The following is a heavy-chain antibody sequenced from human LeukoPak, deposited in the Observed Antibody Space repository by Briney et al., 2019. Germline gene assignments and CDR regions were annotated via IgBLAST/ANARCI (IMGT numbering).Heavy chain of an antibody. Sequence: GGSLRLSCAASGFTLDDYGMSWVRQAPGKGLEWVSGINWNGGSTGYADSVKGRFTIPRDNAKNSLYLQMNSLRAEDTALYYCASAYSGYYNWFDPWGQGTLVTVSS. CDR1: GFTLDDYG. V-gene: IGHV3-20*04. CDR3: ASAYSGYYNWFDP. J-gene: IGHJ5*02. CDR2: INWNGGST. D-gene: IGHD3-22*01.